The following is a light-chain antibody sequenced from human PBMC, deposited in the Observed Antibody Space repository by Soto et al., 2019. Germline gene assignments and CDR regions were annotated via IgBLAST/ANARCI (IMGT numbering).Light chain of an antibody. J-gene: IGLJ3*02. CDR2: SNN. Sequence: QSVLTQPPSASGTPGQRVTISCSGSSSNIGSNTVNWYQQLPGTAPKLLIYSNNQRPSGVPDRFSGSNSGTSASRAISGPQSEDEADYYCAAWDDSLNKVFGGGTKLTVL. CDR1: SSNIGSNT. V-gene: IGLV1-44*01. CDR3: AAWDDSLNKV.